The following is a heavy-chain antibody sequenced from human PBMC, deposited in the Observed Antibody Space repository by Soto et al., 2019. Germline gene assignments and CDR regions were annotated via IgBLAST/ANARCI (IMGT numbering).Heavy chain of an antibody. CDR2: IIPIFPTP. D-gene: IGHD5-12*01. V-gene: IGHV1-69*12. J-gene: IGHJ6*01. Sequence: QVQLVQSGAEVKKPGSSVTVSCKASGGTFGNSAISWVRQAPGQGLEWMGGIIPIFPTPDYAQKFQGRVTNKADETTSPAQKEVTRLRSEDTALYYWAAEKNKLQLGRKYYYPIDGRGQGTTVTVSS. CDR3: AAEKNKLQLGRKYYYPIDG. CDR1: GGTFGNSA.